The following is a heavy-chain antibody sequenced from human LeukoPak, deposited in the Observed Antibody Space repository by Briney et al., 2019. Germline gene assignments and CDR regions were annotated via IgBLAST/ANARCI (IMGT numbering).Heavy chain of an antibody. CDR1: GFTFSSYG. V-gene: IGHV3-33*06. D-gene: IGHD6-19*01. J-gene: IGHJ4*02. CDR2: IWYDGSNK. Sequence: GGSLRLSCAAAGFTFSSYGTHWVRQAPGKGLEWVAVIWYDGSNKYYADSVKGRFTISRDNSKNTLYLQMNSLRAEDTAVYYCAKETFSSGWYYFDYWGQGTLVTVSS. CDR3: AKETFSSGWYYFDY.